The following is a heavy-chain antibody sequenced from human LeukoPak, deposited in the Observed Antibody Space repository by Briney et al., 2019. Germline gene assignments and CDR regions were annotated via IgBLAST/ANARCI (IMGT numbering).Heavy chain of an antibody. CDR1: GYSFTDYY. V-gene: IGHV1-2*02. J-gene: IGHJ5*02. D-gene: IGHD3-10*01. Sequence: ASVKVSCKASGYSFTDYYIHWVRQAPGQGLEWMGWINPHSGATKYDQQFQGRVTMTRDTSITTAYMELSSLRSDDTAVYYCARGRTMIRGVSWFDPWGQGTLVRVSS. CDR3: ARGRTMIRGVSWFDP. CDR2: INPHSGAT.